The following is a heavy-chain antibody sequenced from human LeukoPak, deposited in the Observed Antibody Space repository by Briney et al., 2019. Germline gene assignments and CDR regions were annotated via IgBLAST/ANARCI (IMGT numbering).Heavy chain of an antibody. CDR1: GFTFSSYA. Sequence: GGSLRLSCTASGFTFSSYAMHWVRQAPGKGLEWVAVISYDGSNKYYADSVKGRFTISRDNSKNTLYLQMNSLRAEDTAVYYCARGDYYDSSGYLGYWGQGTLVTVSS. V-gene: IGHV3-30-3*01. D-gene: IGHD3-22*01. CDR2: ISYDGSNK. CDR3: ARGDYYDSSGYLGY. J-gene: IGHJ4*02.